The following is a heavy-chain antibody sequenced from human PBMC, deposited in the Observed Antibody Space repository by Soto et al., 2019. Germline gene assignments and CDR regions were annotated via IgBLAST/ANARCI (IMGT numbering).Heavy chain of an antibody. J-gene: IGHJ4*02. D-gene: IGHD3-22*01. CDR3: ARDREGGYYDSSGYSFDY. CDR1: GGTFSSYA. CDR2: IIPIFGTA. V-gene: IGHV1-69*13. Sequence: GASVKVSCKASGGTFSSYAISWVRQAPGQGLEWMGGIIPIFGTANYAQKFQGRVTITADESTSTAYMELSSLRSEDTAVYYCARDREGGYYDSSGYSFDYWGQGTLVTV.